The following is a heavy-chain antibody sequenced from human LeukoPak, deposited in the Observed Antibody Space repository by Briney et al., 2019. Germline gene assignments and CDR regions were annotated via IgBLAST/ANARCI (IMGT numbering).Heavy chain of an antibody. CDR3: ARRTSSYWYSDD. D-gene: IGHD2-15*01. CDR1: GGSISSYY. CDR2: IYYTGST. Sequence: SETLSLTCTVSGGSISSYYWSWIRQPPGKGLEWIGYIYYTGSTKYNPSLKSPVTISLDTSKNQLSLRLSSVTAADTAVYYCARRTSSYWYSDDWGQGTLVTVSS. V-gene: IGHV4-59*08. J-gene: IGHJ4*02.